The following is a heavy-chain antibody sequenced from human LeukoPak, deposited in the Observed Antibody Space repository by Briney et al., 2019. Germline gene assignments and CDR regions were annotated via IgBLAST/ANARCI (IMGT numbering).Heavy chain of an antibody. Sequence: PSETPSLTCTVSGGSISSYYWSWIRQPPGKGLEWIGYIYYSGSTNYNPSLKSRVTISVDTSKNQFSLKLSSVTAADTAVYYCARDRNDYGGNFFDYWGQGTLVTVSS. CDR1: GGSISSYY. J-gene: IGHJ4*02. CDR2: IYYSGST. CDR3: ARDRNDYGGNFFDY. D-gene: IGHD4-23*01. V-gene: IGHV4-59*01.